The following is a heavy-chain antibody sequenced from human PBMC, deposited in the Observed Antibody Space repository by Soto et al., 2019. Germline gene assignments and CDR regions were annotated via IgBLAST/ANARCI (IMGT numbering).Heavy chain of an antibody. CDR1: GYRFTSYR. J-gene: IGHJ4*02. Sequence: GESLKISCEDSGYRFTSYRIAWVRQMPGKGLEWMGIVYVDDSDTKYSSFFEGQVTISAGKSLNSAYLQWTSLRASDTAIYYCARVRILSGLFRSFDYWGQGTQVTVSS. CDR2: VYVDDSDT. D-gene: IGHD3-10*01. CDR3: ARVRILSGLFRSFDY. V-gene: IGHV5-51*01.